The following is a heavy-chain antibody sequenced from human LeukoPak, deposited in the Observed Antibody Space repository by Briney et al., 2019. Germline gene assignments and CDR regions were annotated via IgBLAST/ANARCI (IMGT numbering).Heavy chain of an antibody. CDR3: AELGITMIGGV. Sequence: GGSLRLSCAASGFTFDDYDMSWVRQAPGKGLEWVSNINWNGGRIGYADSVKGRFTISRDNAKNSLYLQMNSLRAEDTAVYYCAELGITMIGGVWGKGTTVTISS. CDR2: INWNGGRI. CDR1: GFTFDDYD. V-gene: IGHV3-20*04. D-gene: IGHD3-10*02. J-gene: IGHJ6*04.